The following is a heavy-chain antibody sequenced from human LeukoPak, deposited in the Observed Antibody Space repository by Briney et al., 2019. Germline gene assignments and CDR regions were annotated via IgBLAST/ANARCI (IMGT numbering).Heavy chain of an antibody. CDR2: IYTSGST. CDR1: GGSISSGSYY. CDR3: ARDRIAVAGTRGYNWFDP. J-gene: IGHJ5*02. Sequence: SQTLSLTCTVSGGSISSGSYYWSWIRPPAGKGLDWIGRIYTSGSTNYNPSLKSRVTISVDTSKNQFSLKLSSVSAADTAVYYCARDRIAVAGTRGYNWFDPWGQGTLVTVSS. D-gene: IGHD6-19*01. V-gene: IGHV4-61*02.